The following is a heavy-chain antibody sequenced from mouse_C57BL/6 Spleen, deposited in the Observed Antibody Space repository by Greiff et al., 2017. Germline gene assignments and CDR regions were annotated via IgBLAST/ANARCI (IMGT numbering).Heavy chain of an antibody. Sequence: LQQPGTELVKPGASVKLSCKASGYTFTSYWMHWVKQRPGQGLEWIGNINPSNGGTNYNEKFKSKATLTVDKSSSTAYMQLSSLTSEDSAVYYCAREGIYYGNHRGYFDYWGQGTTLTVSS. CDR3: AREGIYYGNHRGYFDY. V-gene: IGHV1-53*01. CDR1: GYTFTSYW. CDR2: INPSNGGT. D-gene: IGHD2-1*01. J-gene: IGHJ2*01.